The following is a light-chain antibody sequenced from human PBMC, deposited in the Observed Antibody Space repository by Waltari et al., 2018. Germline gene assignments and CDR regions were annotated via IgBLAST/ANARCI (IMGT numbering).Light chain of an antibody. J-gene: IGLJ3*02. V-gene: IGLV1-44*01. CDR3: AAWDDSLNAEV. CDR1: SSNIGRNP. Sequence: QSVLTQPPSASGAPGQRVTISCSGSSSNIGRNPVNWYQQLPGTAPKLLIYYNDQRPSGVPDRFSGSKSGTSASLAISGLQSEDEADYYCAAWDDSLNAEVFGGGTKLTVL. CDR2: YND.